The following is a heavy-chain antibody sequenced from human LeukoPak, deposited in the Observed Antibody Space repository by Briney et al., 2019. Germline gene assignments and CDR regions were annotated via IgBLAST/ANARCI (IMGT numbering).Heavy chain of an antibody. CDR1: GGSFSGYY. J-gene: IGHJ5*02. D-gene: IGHD6-19*01. CDR2: INHSGST. CDR3: ARVVSTVAGSSAWFDP. V-gene: IGHV4-34*01. Sequence: PSETLSLTCAVYGGSFSGYYWSWIRQPPGKGLEWIGEINHSGSTNYNPSLKSRVTISVDTSKNQFSLKLSSVTVADTAVYYCARVVSTVAGSSAWFDPWGQGTLVTVSS.